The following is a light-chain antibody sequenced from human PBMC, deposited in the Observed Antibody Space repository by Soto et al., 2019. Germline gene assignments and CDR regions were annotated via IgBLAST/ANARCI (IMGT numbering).Light chain of an antibody. CDR3: QQYYSTPLT. J-gene: IGKJ4*01. CDR1: QSVLYNSNNKNY. V-gene: IGKV4-1*01. Sequence: DIVMTQSPESLAVSLGERATINCKSSQSVLYNSNNKNYLTWYQHKPGQPPKLLIYWASTRESGVPDRFSGSGSGTDFTLTISSLQAEDVAVYYCQQYYSTPLTFGGGTKVEIK. CDR2: WAS.